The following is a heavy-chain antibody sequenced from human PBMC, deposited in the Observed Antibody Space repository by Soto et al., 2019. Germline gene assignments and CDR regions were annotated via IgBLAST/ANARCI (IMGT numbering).Heavy chain of an antibody. CDR1: GGSISSDYW. CDR2: IHHSGTT. D-gene: IGHD3-16*01. V-gene: IGHV4-4*02. Sequence: SETLSLTCVVSGGSISSDYWWSWVRQPPGKGLEWIGEIHHSGTTNYIPSLNSRVTMSIDKSNNQCSLKVSAVTAADTAVYYCARGSDYVWGHWRQGTVVTVSS. CDR3: ARGSDYVWGH. J-gene: IGHJ4*02.